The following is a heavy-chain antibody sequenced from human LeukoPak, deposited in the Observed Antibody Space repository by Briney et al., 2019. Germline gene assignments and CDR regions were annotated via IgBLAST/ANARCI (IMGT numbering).Heavy chain of an antibody. Sequence: GGSLRLSCAASAFTFRSYTMIWVRQAPGKGLEWVSGISGSGGSTYYSDSAKGRFTISRDNSNNTLYLQMNSLRAEDTAVYYCAKGAASRGYTYVANWGQGTVVTVSS. J-gene: IGHJ4*02. CDR1: AFTFRSYT. CDR3: AKGAASRGYTYVAN. D-gene: IGHD5-18*01. CDR2: ISGSGGST. V-gene: IGHV3-23*01.